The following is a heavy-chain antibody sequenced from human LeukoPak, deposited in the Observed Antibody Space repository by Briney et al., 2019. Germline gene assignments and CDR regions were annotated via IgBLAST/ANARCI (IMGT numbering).Heavy chain of an antibody. J-gene: IGHJ4*02. Sequence: GGSLRLSCAASGFDFDDYGMTWVRQAPGKGLEWVSGINGNGGNTGYADSVRGRFIISRDNAKSYVHLQMDSLRAEDTAVYYCARDQGSADYWGQGTLVTVSS. CDR3: ARDQGSADY. CDR2: INGNGGNT. CDR1: GFDFDDYG. V-gene: IGHV3-20*04.